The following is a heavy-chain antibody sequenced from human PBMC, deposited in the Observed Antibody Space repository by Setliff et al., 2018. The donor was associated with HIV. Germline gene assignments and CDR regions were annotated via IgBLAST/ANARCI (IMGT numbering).Heavy chain of an antibody. Sequence: ASVKVSCKASGYTFTSYAMNWVRQAPGQVLEWMGWINTNTGNPTYAQGFTGWFVFSLDTSVSTAYLQISSLKAEDTAVYYCARVWDYDILTGYSFDASDIWGQGTMVTVSS. CDR1: GYTFTSYA. V-gene: IGHV7-4-1*02. CDR2: INTNTGNP. D-gene: IGHD3-9*01. J-gene: IGHJ3*02. CDR3: ARVWDYDILTGYSFDASDI.